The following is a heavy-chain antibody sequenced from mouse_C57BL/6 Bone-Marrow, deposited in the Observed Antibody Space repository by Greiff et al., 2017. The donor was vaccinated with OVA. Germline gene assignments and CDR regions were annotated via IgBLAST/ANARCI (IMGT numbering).Heavy chain of an antibody. V-gene: IGHV5-4*01. J-gene: IGHJ3*01. CDR3: ARDVLGYGYDGEHY. D-gene: IGHD2-2*01. CDR1: GFTFSSYA. CDR2: ISDGGSYT. Sequence: EVKLVESGGGLVKPGGSLKLSCAASGFTFSSYAMSWVRQTPEKRLEWVATISDGGSYTYYPDNVKGRFTISRDNAKNNLYLQMSHLKSEDTAMYYGARDVLGYGYDGEHYWGQGTLVTVSA.